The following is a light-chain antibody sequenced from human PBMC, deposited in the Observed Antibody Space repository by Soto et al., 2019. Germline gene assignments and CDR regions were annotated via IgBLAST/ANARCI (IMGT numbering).Light chain of an antibody. CDR3: VVWDDSLNGCV. J-gene: IGLJ3*02. V-gene: IGLV1-44*01. CDR1: SSNIGSNT. CDR2: SNN. Sequence: QSVLTQPPSASGTPGQRVTISCSGRSSNIGSNTGNWYQQLPGTAPKLLIYSNNQRPSGVPDRFSGSKSGTSASLAISGLQSEDEADYYCVVWDDSLNGCVFGGGTKLTVL.